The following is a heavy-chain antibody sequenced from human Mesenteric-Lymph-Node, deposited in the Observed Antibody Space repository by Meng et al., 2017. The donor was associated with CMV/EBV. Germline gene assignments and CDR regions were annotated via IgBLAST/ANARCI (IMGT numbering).Heavy chain of an antibody. V-gene: IGHV4-39*01. CDR1: GDPITSDGYY. CDR2: VYYTGSA. Sequence: GSLRLSCTVSGDPITSDGYYWAWIRHPPGKGLEWIGSVYYTGSAHLNPSLQSRVTMSVDPSKHQFSLTLSSVTATDTAVYYCARRASGYLPIYNWFDPWGQGILVTVSS. CDR3: ARRASGYLPIYNWFDP. J-gene: IGHJ5*02. D-gene: IGHD3-22*01.